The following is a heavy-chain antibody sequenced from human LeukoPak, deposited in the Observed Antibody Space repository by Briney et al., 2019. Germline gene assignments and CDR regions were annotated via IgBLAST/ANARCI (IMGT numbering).Heavy chain of an antibody. J-gene: IGHJ4*02. D-gene: IGHD3-22*01. V-gene: IGHV4-4*09. CDR1: GGSISSYY. CDR2: IYTSGST. CDR3: ARLSDYYGSSGYYYYYFDY. Sequence: SETLSLTCTVSGGSISSYYWSWIRQPPGKGLEWVGYIYTSGSTNYNPSLKSRVTISVDTSKNQFSLKLSSVTAADTAVYYCARLSDYYGSSGYYYYYFDYWGQGTLVTVSS.